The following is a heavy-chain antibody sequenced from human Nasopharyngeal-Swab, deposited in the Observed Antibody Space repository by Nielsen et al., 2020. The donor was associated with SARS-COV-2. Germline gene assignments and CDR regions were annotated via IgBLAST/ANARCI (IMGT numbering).Heavy chain of an antibody. J-gene: IGHJ4*02. CDR2: ISSSSSTI. V-gene: IGHV3-48*04. D-gene: IGHD3-3*01. CDR1: GFTSSSYS. Sequence: GGSLRPSCAASGFTSSSYSMNWVRQAPGKGLDWVSYISSSSSTIYYADSVEGRFTISRDNAKNSLYLQMNSLRAEDTAVYYCARDPDYDFWSGYSKSFDYWGQGTLVTVSS. CDR3: ARDPDYDFWSGYSKSFDY.